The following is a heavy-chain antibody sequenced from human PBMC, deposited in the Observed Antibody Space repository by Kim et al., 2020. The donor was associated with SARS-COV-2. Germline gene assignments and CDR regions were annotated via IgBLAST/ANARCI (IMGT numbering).Heavy chain of an antibody. CDR1: GGSFSGYY. J-gene: IGHJ6*02. V-gene: IGHV4-34*01. CDR3: ARFVDYYGSGSYYNYYYYGMDV. CDR2: INHSGST. Sequence: SETLSLTCAVYGGSFSGYYWSWIRQPPGKGLEWIGEINHSGSTNYNPSLKSRVTISVDTSKNQFSLKLSSVTAADTAVYYCARFVDYYGSGSYYNYYYYGMDVWGQGTTVTVSS. D-gene: IGHD3-10*01.